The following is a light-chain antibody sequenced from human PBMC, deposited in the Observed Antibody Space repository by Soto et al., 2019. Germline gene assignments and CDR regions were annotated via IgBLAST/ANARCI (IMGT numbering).Light chain of an antibody. V-gene: IGLV2-14*01. Sequence: QSALTQPASVSGSPGQSITISCTGTSSDVGGYNYVSWYQQHPGKAPKLMIYEVSNRPSGVSNRFSGSKSGNTASLTISGLQAEDEAEYSCSSYTSSSTLGVFGGGTKLTVL. J-gene: IGLJ3*02. CDR2: EVS. CDR3: SSYTSSSTLGV. CDR1: SSDVGGYNY.